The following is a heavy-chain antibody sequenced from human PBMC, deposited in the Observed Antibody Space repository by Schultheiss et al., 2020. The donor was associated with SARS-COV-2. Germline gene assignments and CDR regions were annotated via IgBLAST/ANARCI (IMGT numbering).Heavy chain of an antibody. CDR1: GYTFTSYG. J-gene: IGHJ5*02. CDR2: ITAYSGGT. V-gene: IGHV1-2*02. Sequence: ASVKVSCKASGYTFTSYGISWVRQAPGQGLEWMGWITAYSGGTNYAQKFQGRVTMTRDTSISTAYMELSRLRSDDTAVYYCARSSTPLRYFDPWGQGTLVTVSS. CDR3: ARSSTPLRYFDP. D-gene: IGHD3-9*01.